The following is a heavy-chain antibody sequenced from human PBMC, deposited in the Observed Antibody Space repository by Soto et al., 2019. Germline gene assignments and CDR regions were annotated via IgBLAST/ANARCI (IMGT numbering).Heavy chain of an antibody. D-gene: IGHD3-3*01. Sequence: SETLSLTCTVSGGSFSSGNYYWSWIRQHPGKGLEWIGYIYYSGSTYYNPSLKSRVTISVDTSKNQFSLKLSSVTAADTAVYYCARDRGFWSGYYTRTYGMDVWGQGTTVTVSS. CDR1: GGSFSSGNYY. V-gene: IGHV4-31*02. CDR2: IYYSGST. CDR3: ARDRGFWSGYYTRTYGMDV. J-gene: IGHJ6*02.